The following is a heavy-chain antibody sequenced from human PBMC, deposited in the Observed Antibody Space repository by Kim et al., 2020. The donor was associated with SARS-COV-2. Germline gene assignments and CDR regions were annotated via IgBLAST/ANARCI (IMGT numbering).Heavy chain of an antibody. CDR3: ATDSFVIVGATHFDY. V-gene: IGHV1-24*01. CDR1: GYTLTELS. Sequence: ASVKVSCKVSGYTLTELSMHWVRRAPGKGLEWMGGFDPEDGETIYAQKFQGRVTMTEDTSTDTAYMELSSLRSEDTAVYYCATDSFVIVGATHFDYWGQGTLVTVSS. CDR2: FDPEDGET. D-gene: IGHD1-26*01. J-gene: IGHJ4*02.